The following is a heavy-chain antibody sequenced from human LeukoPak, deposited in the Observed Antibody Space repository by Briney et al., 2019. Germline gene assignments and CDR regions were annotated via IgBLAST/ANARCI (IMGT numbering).Heavy chain of an antibody. CDR1: GFTFSSYW. V-gene: IGHV3-74*01. CDR2: INSDGSST. D-gene: IGHD2-2*01. Sequence: GGSLRLSCAASGFTFSSYWMHWVRQAPGKGLVWVSRINSDGSSTNYADSVKGRFTISRDNAKNTLYLQMNSLRAENTAVYYCARDPSPYCSSTSCQPGKHINWFDPWGQGTLVTVSS. J-gene: IGHJ5*02. CDR3: ARDPSPYCSSTSCQPGKHINWFDP.